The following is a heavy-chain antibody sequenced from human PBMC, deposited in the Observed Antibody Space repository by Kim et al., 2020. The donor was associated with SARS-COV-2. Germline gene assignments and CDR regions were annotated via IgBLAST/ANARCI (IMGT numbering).Heavy chain of an antibody. J-gene: IGHJ6*02. CDR3: ASNMTTGGMDV. CDR2: T. V-gene: IGHV4-59*01. Sequence: TNNKPYHKRRVPISVDTSKNQFSLKLSSVTAADTTVYYCASNMTTGGMDVWGQGTTVTVSS. D-gene: IGHD4-17*01.